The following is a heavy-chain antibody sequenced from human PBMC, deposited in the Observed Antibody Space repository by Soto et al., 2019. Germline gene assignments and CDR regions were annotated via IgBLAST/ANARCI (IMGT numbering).Heavy chain of an antibody. D-gene: IGHD3-16*01. Sequence: EVQLVESGGGLVQPGGSLRLSCAASGFTFSSYAMHWVRQAPGKGLEYVSAISSNGGSTYYANSVKGRFTISRDNSKNALYLQMGRLRAEDMAVYYCARGGRYYFDYWGQGTLVTVSA. J-gene: IGHJ4*02. CDR1: GFTFSSYA. CDR3: ARGGRYYFDY. CDR2: ISSNGGST. V-gene: IGHV3-64*01.